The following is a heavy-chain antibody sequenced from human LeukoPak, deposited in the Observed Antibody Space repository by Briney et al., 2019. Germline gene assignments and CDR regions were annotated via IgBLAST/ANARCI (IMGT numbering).Heavy chain of an antibody. V-gene: IGHV4-34*01. D-gene: IGHD3-3*01. CDR3: ARARRTPDFWSGYTQRRFAY. CDR1: GGSLSGYY. J-gene: IGHJ4*02. Sequence: SETLSLTCAVYGGSLSGYYWSWIRQPPGKGLEWIGEINHSGSTNYNPSLKSRVTISVDTSKNQFSLKLSSVTAADTAVYYCARARRTPDFWSGYTQRRFAYWAREPWSPSPQ. CDR2: INHSGST.